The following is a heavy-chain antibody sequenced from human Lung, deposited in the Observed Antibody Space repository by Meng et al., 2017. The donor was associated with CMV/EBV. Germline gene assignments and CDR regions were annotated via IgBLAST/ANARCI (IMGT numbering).Heavy chain of an antibody. V-gene: IGHV3-23*01. J-gene: IGHJ4*02. CDR2: ISSTGYTT. D-gene: IGHD3-10*01. Sequence: SGLTSSTYDRTWVRQAPGKGLEWVSVISSTGYTTYYAESVKGRFTTSRDNSKNTLYLQMNSLRDDDTAVYYCAKDPSLTYYHGTGEWDWGQGTLVTVSS. CDR1: GLTSSTYD. CDR3: AKDPSLTYYHGTGEWD.